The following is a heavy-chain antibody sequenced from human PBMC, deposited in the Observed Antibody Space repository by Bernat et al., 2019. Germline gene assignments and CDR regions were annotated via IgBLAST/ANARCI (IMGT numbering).Heavy chain of an antibody. J-gene: IGHJ4*02. Sequence: EVQLVESGGGVVQPGGSLRLSCAASGFTVSSNYMSWVRQAPGKGLEWVSVIYSGGSTYYGDSVKGRFTISRDNSKNTMYLQMNSLRVEDTAVYYCARDSLVYGSGRVDYWGQGTLVTVSS. D-gene: IGHD3-10*01. CDR3: ARDSLVYGSGRVDY. CDR1: GFTVSSNY. CDR2: IYSGGST. V-gene: IGHV3-66*01.